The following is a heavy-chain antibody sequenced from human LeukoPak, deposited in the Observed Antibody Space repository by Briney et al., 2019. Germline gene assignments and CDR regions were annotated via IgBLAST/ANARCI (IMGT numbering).Heavy chain of an antibody. CDR2: IYYSGST. J-gene: IGHJ5*02. V-gene: IGHV4-59*01. D-gene: IGHD3-22*01. CDR1: GGSISSYY. Sequence: SETLSLTCTVSGGSISSYYWSWIRQPPGKGLEWIGYIYYSGSTNYNPSLKNRVTISVDTSKNQFSLKLSSVTAADTAVYYCARDSRLLAGYNWFDPWGQGTLVTVSS. CDR3: ARDSRLLAGYNWFDP.